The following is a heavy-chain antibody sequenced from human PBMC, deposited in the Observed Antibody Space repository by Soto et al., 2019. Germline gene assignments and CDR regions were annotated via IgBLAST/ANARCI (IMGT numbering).Heavy chain of an antibody. CDR3: ASRSSSWYQHDFDI. J-gene: IGHJ3*02. Sequence: EVQLVESGGGLVQPGGSLRLSCAASGFTVSSNYMSWVRQAPGKGLEWVSVIYSGGSTYYADSVKGRFTISRDNSKNTLYLQMNSLRAEDTAVYYCASRSSSWYQHDFDIWGQGTMVTVSS. D-gene: IGHD6-13*01. CDR1: GFTVSSNY. V-gene: IGHV3-66*01. CDR2: IYSGGST.